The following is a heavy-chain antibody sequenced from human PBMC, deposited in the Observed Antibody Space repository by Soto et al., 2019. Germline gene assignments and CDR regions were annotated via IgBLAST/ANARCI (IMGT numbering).Heavy chain of an antibody. D-gene: IGHD2-8*02. Sequence: QVQLVQSGAEVKKPGASVKVSCKAYGYTFTSNGISWVRQAPGQGLEWRRWINPYNGNTNYAQKRQGRATMTTDTSTSTVYMELRRLRADETAVYFCARGPGGVNWFDPWGPETLVTVSS. V-gene: IGHV1-18*01. CDR1: GYTFTSNG. J-gene: IGHJ5*02. CDR2: INPYNGNT. CDR3: ARGPGGVNWFDP.